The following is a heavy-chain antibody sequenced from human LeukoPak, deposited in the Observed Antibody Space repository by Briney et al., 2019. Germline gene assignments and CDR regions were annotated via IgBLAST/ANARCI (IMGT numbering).Heavy chain of an antibody. D-gene: IGHD2-15*01. CDR2: IIPIFGTP. CDR3: ARDNIVVVAATKAYYFDY. CDR1: GGTFSSYA. V-gene: IGHV1-69*06. Sequence: GASVKVSCKASGGTFSSYAISWVRQAPGQGLEWMGGIIPIFGTPNYAQNFQGRVTITADKSTSTAYMELSSLRSEDTAVYYCARDNIVVVAATKAYYFDYWGQGTLVTVSS. J-gene: IGHJ4*02.